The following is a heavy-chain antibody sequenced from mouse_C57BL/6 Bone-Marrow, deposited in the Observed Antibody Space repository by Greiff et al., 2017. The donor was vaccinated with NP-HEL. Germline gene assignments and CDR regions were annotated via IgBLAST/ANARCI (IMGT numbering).Heavy chain of an antibody. D-gene: IGHD4-1*01. J-gene: IGHJ4*01. V-gene: IGHV1-74*01. CDR3: AMGLTGTTGAMDY. CDR2: IHPSDSDT. Sequence: QVQLKQPGAELVKPGASVKVSCKASGYTFTSYWMHWVKQRPGQGLEWIGRIHPSDSDTNYNQKFKGKATLTVDKSSSTAYMQLSSLTSEDSAVYYCAMGLTGTTGAMDYWGQGTSVTVSS. CDR1: GYTFTSYW.